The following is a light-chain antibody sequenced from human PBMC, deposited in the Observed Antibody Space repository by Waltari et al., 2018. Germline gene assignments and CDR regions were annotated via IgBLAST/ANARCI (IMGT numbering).Light chain of an antibody. J-gene: IGLJ2*01. CDR3: SSYTSSSGTDVV. Sequence: QSALTQPASVSGSPGQSITISCTGTSSDVGGYNYVSWSQQHPGKAPKLWIYEVSNRPPGVSNRFPGSQSGNTASLTISGLQAEDEADYYCSSYTSSSGTDVVFGGGTKLTVL. V-gene: IGLV2-14*01. CDR2: EVS. CDR1: SSDVGGYNY.